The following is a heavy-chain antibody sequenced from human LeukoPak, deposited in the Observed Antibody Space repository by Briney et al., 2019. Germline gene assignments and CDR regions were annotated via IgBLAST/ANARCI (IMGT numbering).Heavy chain of an antibody. CDR1: GFTVSSNY. Sequence: PGGSLRLSCAASGFTVSSNYMSCVRQAPGKGLEWVSVIYSGGNTYYADSVKGRFTISRDNSNNTLYLQMNSLRAEDTAVYYCARDASSGWRYYFDYWGQGTLVTVSS. D-gene: IGHD6-19*01. V-gene: IGHV3-66*01. CDR3: ARDASSGWRYYFDY. J-gene: IGHJ4*02. CDR2: IYSGGNT.